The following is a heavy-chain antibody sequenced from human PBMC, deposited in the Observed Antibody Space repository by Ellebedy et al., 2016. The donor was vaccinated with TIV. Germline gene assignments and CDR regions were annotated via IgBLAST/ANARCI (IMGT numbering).Heavy chain of an antibody. J-gene: IGHJ6*01. CDR1: GFAITSHY. CDR2: ITRDGRTT. CDR3: ARDGGTYYDFWSGLVPPYYYGMDV. V-gene: IGHV3-74*01. D-gene: IGHD3-3*01. Sequence: GESLKISCETSGFAITSHYMNWVRQAPGKGLVWVSRITRDGRTTDYPGSVKGRFTISRDNSKNTGFLQMNRLRAEDTAVYYCARDGGTYYDFWSGLVPPYYYGMDVWGQGTTVTVSS.